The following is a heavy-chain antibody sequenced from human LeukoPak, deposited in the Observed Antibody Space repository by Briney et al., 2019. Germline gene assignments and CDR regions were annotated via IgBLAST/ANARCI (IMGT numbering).Heavy chain of an antibody. CDR3: ASSFCGGDCYSPDY. J-gene: IGHJ4*02. Sequence: GGSLRLSCAASGFTFSTYSMNWVRHAPGKGLEWVSYISGSSTTIHYADSVKGRFTVSRDNAKNSLYLQMNSLRDEDTAVYYCASSFCGGDCYSPDYWGQGTLVTVSS. CDR2: ISGSSTTI. CDR1: GFTFSTYS. V-gene: IGHV3-48*02. D-gene: IGHD2-21*02.